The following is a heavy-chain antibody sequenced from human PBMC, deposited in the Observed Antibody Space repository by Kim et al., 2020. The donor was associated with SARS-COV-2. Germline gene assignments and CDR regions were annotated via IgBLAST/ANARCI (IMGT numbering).Heavy chain of an antibody. CDR2: IKQDGSEK. D-gene: IGHD1-1*01. J-gene: IGHJ4*02. Sequence: GGSLRLSCAASGFTFSTYWMMWVRQAPGMGLEWVASIKQDGSEKYYVDSVKGRFTISRDNAKNSLYLQMNSLRAEDTAVYYCAIFTRNRQIDYWGQGTLVTVSS. CDR1: GFTFSTYW. CDR3: AIFTRNRQIDY. V-gene: IGHV3-7*01.